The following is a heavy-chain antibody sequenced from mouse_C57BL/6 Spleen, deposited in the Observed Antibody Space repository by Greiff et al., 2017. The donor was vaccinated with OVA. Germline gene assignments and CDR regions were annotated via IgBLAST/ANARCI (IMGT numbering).Heavy chain of an antibody. J-gene: IGHJ4*01. CDR2: IYPSDGYT. Sequence: QVQLQQPGAELVMPGASVKLSCKASGYTFTSYWINWVKQRPGQGLEWIGEIYPSDGYTNYNQKFKGKSTLTVEKSSSTAYMQLSSLTSEDSAVYYCARGRGFFFSNDYWGQGTSVTFSS. CDR1: GYTFTSYW. V-gene: IGHV1-69*01. CDR3: ARGRGFFFSNDY.